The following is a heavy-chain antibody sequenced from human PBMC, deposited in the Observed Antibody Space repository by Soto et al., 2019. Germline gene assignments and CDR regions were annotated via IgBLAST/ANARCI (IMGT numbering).Heavy chain of an antibody. V-gene: IGHV1-46*01. Sequence: ASVKVSCKASGGTFSSYAISWVRQAPGQGLEWMGRINPDGGRTTYAQNFNGRVTMTRDTSASTVYMELSSLKFEDTAMYYCARGAYSSSSFPPFDPWGQGTLVTVSS. CDR2: INPDGGRT. D-gene: IGHD6-6*01. J-gene: IGHJ5*02. CDR1: GGTFSSYA. CDR3: ARGAYSSSSFPPFDP.